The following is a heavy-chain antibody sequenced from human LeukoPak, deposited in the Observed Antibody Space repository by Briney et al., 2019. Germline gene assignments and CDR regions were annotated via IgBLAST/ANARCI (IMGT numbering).Heavy chain of an antibody. CDR1: GGTFSSYA. V-gene: IGHV1-69*13. CDR3: ARVGEAGSSSGYVDC. J-gene: IGHJ4*02. D-gene: IGHD6-6*01. CDR2: IIPIFGTA. Sequence: SEKVSCTASGGTFSSYAISWVRQAPGQGLEWMGGIIPIFGTANYAQKFQGRVTITADESTSTAYMELSSLRSEDTAVYYCARVGEAGSSSGYVDCCGQGTLATASS.